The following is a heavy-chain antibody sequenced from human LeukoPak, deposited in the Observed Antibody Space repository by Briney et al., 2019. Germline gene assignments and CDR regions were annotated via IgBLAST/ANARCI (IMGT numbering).Heavy chain of an antibody. CDR2: IIPIFGTA. CDR1: GGTFSSYA. Sequence: SVKVSCKASGGTFSSYAISRVRQAPGQGLEWMGGIIPIFGTANYARKFQGRVTITADESTSTAYMGLSSLRSEDTAVYYCARMYCSSTSCSRSRVVPPYFDYWGQGTLVTVSS. V-gene: IGHV1-69*01. J-gene: IGHJ4*02. CDR3: ARMYCSSTSCSRSRVVPPYFDY. D-gene: IGHD2-2*01.